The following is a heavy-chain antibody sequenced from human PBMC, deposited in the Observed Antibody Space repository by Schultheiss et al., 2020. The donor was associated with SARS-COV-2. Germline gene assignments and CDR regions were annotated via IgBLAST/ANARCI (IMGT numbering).Heavy chain of an antibody. Sequence: GESLKISCAASGFTFSSYAMHWVRQAPGKGLEWVAVISYDGSNKYYADSVKGRFTISRDNSKNTLYLQMNSLRAEDTAVYYCARVDSYWGSGTGDYWGQGTLVTVSS. D-gene: IGHD7-27*01. CDR1: GFTFSSYA. J-gene: IGHJ4*02. CDR3: ARVDSYWGSGTGDY. V-gene: IGHV3-30*04. CDR2: ISYDGSNK.